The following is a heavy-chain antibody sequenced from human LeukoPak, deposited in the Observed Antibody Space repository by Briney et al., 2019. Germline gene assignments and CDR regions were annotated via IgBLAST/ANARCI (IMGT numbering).Heavy chain of an antibody. D-gene: IGHD3-10*01. J-gene: IGHJ4*02. CDR3: ARGFYGSGSYCFDY. V-gene: IGHV1-18*04. CDR2: ISGHNGNT. CDR1: GYTFTSYA. Sequence: ASVKVSCKASGYTFTSYATTWVRQAPGQGLEWMGWISGHNGNTDYAQKLQGRVTMTTDTSTSTAYMDLRSLRSDDTAVYYCARGFYGSGSYCFDYWGQGTLVTVSS.